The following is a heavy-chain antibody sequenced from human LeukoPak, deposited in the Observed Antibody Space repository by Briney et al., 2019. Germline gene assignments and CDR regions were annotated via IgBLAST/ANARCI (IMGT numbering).Heavy chain of an antibody. CDR1: GFTYSHYG. V-gene: IGHV3-33*06. CDR2: IWSDATEK. J-gene: IGHJ4*02. CDR3: AEDAQRGFDYSNSLEY. Sequence: PGGSLRLSCAASGFTYSHYGMHWVRQAPGKGLEWVAVIWSDATEKYYGDAVKGRFTISRDNSRNTLYLQMNSLRAEDTAVYYCAEDAQRGFDYSNSLEYWGQGTLVTVSS. D-gene: IGHD4-11*01.